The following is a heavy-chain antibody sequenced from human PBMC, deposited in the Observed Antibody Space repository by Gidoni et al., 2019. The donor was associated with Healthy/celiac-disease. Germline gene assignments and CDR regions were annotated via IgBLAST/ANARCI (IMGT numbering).Heavy chain of an antibody. CDR2: ISYDGSNK. CDR3: ARDTENSSGWYPISLWFDY. V-gene: IGHV3-30-3*01. Sequence: QVQLVESGGGVVQPGRSLRLSCAASGFTFSSYALHWVRQAPGKGLEWVAFISYDGSNKYYADSVKGRFTISRDNSKNTLYLQMNSLRAEDTAVYYCARDTENSSGWYPISLWFDYWGQGTLVTVSS. CDR1: GFTFSSYA. D-gene: IGHD6-19*01. J-gene: IGHJ4*02.